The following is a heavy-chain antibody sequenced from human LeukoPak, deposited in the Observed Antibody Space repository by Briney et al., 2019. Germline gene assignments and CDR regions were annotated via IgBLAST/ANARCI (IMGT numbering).Heavy chain of an antibody. CDR1: GFTFSSHS. V-gene: IGHV3-21*01. J-gene: IGHJ6*02. Sequence: SGGSPRLSCAASGFTFSSHSANWVRQAPGKGLEWVSSISSSGSYTYYADSMKGRFTISRDNAKNSLYLQMNSLRVEDTAVYYCARDAGIAVAGPEYYYYGMDVWGQGTTVTVSS. CDR3: ARDAGIAVAGPEYYYYGMDV. CDR2: ISSSGSYT. D-gene: IGHD6-19*01.